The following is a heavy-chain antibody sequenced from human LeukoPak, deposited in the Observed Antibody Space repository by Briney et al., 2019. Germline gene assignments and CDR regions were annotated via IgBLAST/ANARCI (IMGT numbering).Heavy chain of an antibody. CDR3: AKEGSNWNVDY. V-gene: IGHV3-23*01. Sequence: GGSLRLSCAASGFPFSSYAMTWVRQAPGKGLEGVSTISGSGGRIFYGDSVKGRFTISRDSSKNTLFLQMNSLRAEDTAVYYCAKEGSNWNVDYWGQGTLVTVSS. CDR1: GFPFSSYA. J-gene: IGHJ4*02. CDR2: ISGSGGRI. D-gene: IGHD1-1*01.